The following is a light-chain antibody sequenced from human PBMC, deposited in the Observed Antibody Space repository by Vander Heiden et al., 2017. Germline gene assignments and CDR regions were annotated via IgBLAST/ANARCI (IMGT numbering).Light chain of an antibody. J-gene: IGLJ1*01. V-gene: IGLV2-11*01. Sequence: QTALTQPRSVSASPGQSVTLSCPGTSSDVGGYNYVSWYQQHPGKAPKLMIYDVAQRPSGVPDRFSGSKSGNTASLTISGLQAEDEADYYCCSYAGSYVYVFGTGTTVTVL. CDR1: SSDVGGYNY. CDR3: CSYAGSYVYV. CDR2: DVA.